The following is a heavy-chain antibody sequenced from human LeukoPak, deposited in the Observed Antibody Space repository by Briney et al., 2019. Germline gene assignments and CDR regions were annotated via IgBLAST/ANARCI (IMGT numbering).Heavy chain of an antibody. CDR3: AKGGYYGSGSYPPDWFGA. J-gene: IGHJ5*02. D-gene: IGHD3-10*01. CDR1: GFTLSSYG. CDR2: ISYDGSNK. V-gene: IGHV3-30*18. Sequence: GGSLRLSCAASGFTLSSYGIHSVRQAPGKGLEWVAVISYDGSNKYYADSVKGRFPSSRDNSKNTLYLQMSSMRDEETAVYCCAKGGYYGSGSYPPDWFGAWGREPWSPSP.